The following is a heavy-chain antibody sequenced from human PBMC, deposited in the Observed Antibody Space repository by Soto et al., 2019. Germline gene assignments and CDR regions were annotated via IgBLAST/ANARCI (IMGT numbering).Heavy chain of an antibody. CDR1: GYKFTDYW. CDR2: IYPGDSNT. J-gene: IGHJ6*02. D-gene: IGHD3-10*01. Sequence: EVQLVQSGAEVKKPGESLKISCKGSGYKFTDYWIGWVRQMPGKGLEWMGIIYPGDSNTRYSPSFPGQVTISADKSISTAYLQWNSLKASDTAMYDCARASGSGNYYDAPWDVWGQGTTVTVSS. CDR3: ARASGSGNYYDAPWDV. V-gene: IGHV5-51*03.